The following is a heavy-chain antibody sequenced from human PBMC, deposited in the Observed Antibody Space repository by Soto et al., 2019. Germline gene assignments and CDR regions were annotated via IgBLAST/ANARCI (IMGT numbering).Heavy chain of an antibody. Sequence: GGSLRLSCAASGFTFSSYAMSWVRQAPGKGPEWVSAISGSGGSTYYADSVKGRFTISRDNSKNTLYLQMNSLRAEDTAVYYCEKDKRTMQQLVLIDYWGQGTLVTVSS. D-gene: IGHD6-13*01. CDR2: ISGSGGST. CDR1: GFTFSSYA. J-gene: IGHJ4*02. V-gene: IGHV3-23*01. CDR3: EKDKRTMQQLVLIDY.